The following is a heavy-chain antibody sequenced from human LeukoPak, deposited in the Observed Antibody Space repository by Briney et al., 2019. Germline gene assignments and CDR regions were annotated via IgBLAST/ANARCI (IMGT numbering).Heavy chain of an antibody. CDR2: ISSSSSTI. CDR3: ASPYYDFWSGYPLDDAFDI. Sequence: GGSLRLSCAASGFTFSSYSMNWVRQAPGKGLEWVSYISSSSSTIYYADSVKGRFTISRDNAKNSLYLQMNSLRAEDTAVYYCASPYYDFWSGYPLDDAFDIWGQGTMVTVSS. V-gene: IGHV3-48*01. D-gene: IGHD3-3*01. CDR1: GFTFSSYS. J-gene: IGHJ3*02.